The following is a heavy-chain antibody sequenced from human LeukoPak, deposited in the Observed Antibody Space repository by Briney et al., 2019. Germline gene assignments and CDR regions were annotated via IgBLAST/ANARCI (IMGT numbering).Heavy chain of an antibody. CDR1: GYTLTSYG. CDR2: ISAYNGNT. CDR3: ARDRGYSSSWDFDY. J-gene: IGHJ4*02. V-gene: IGHV1-18*01. Sequence: ASVKVSCKASGYTLTSYGISWVRQAPGQGLEWMGWISAYNGNTNYAQKLQGRVTMTTDTSTSTAYMELRSLRSDDTAVYYCARDRGYSSSWDFDYWGQGTLVTVSS. D-gene: IGHD6-13*01.